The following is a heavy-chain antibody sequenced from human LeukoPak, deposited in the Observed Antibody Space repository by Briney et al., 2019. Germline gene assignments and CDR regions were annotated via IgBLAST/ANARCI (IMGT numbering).Heavy chain of an antibody. Sequence: GASVKVSCKASGYTFSDYYMHWVRQAPGQGLEWMGWINPNSGGTNYAQKFQGRVTMTRDMSISTAYMEVSRLTSDDTAVYYCARDRASGTKNCFDPWGQGTLVTVSS. CDR2: INPNSGGT. CDR3: ARDRASGTKNCFDP. D-gene: IGHD3-10*01. J-gene: IGHJ5*02. V-gene: IGHV1-2*02. CDR1: GYTFSDYY.